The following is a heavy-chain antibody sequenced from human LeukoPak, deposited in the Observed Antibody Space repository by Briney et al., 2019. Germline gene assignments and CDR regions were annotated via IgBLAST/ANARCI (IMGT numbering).Heavy chain of an antibody. Sequence: GGSLRLSCAASGFTFSSYAISWVRQAPGEGLEWVSAISGSGGSTYYADSGKGRFTISRDNSKNTLYRQMNSLRAGDTAVYYCAKDLSHGGYDPFVYLQYFDYWGQGTLVTVSS. CDR2: ISGSGGST. CDR1: GFTFSSYA. J-gene: IGHJ4*02. D-gene: IGHD5-12*01. CDR3: AKDLSHGGYDPFVYLQYFDY. V-gene: IGHV3-23*01.